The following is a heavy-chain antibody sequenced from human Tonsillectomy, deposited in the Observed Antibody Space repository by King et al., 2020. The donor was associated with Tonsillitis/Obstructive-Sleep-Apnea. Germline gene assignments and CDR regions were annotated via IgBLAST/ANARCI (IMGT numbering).Heavy chain of an antibody. J-gene: IGHJ4*02. CDR3: ARGSGDGYNSYDY. D-gene: IGHD5-24*01. V-gene: IGHV3-21*01. CDR1: GFTFSSYS. CDR2: ISSSSSYI. Sequence: VQLVESGGGLVKPGGSLRLSCAASGFTFSSYSMNWVRQAPGKGLEWVSSISSSSSYIYYADSVKGRFTISRDNAKNSLYLQMNSLRAEDTAVYYCARGSGDGYNSYDYWGQGTLVTV.